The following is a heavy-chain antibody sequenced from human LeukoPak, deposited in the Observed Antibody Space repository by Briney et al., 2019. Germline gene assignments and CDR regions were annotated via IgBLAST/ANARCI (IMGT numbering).Heavy chain of an antibody. CDR2: ISGSGGNT. J-gene: IGHJ4*02. V-gene: IGHV3-23*01. Sequence: GGSLRLSCAASGFTFSSYAMSWVRQAPGKGLEWVSAISGSGGNTYYADSVKGRFTISRDNSKNTLFLHMNSLRAEDTAVYYCAKAASSGWYIYFDYWGQGTLVTVSS. D-gene: IGHD6-19*01. CDR3: AKAASSGWYIYFDY. CDR1: GFTFSSYA.